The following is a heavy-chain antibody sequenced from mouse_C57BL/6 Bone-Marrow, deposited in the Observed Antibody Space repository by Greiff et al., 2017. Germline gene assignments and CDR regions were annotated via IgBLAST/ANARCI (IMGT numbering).Heavy chain of an antibody. CDR1: YFTFTASA. CDR3: ARRDLRYYFDY. J-gene: IGHJ2*01. Sequence: LQQPGAELVRPGASVKLSCKDSYFTFTASAMHWVKQRPGHGLEWIGDIYTYSDATEYSENFKGKATLTANTSSSTAYMQLSSLTSEDSAVYYCARRDLRYYFDYWGQGTTLTVSA. V-gene: IGHV1-49*01. CDR2: IYTYSDAT. D-gene: IGHD5-1*01.